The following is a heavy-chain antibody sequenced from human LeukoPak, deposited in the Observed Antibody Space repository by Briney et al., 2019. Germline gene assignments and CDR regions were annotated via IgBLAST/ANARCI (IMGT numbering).Heavy chain of an antibody. CDR2: INPSGGST. CDR1: GYTFTSYY. J-gene: IGHJ3*02. CDR3: ARGGSDSSGYYLDAFDI. V-gene: IGHV1-46*01. Sequence: ASVKVSCKASGYTFTSYYMHWVRQAPGQGLEWMGIINPSGGSTSYAQKFQGRVTMTRDTSTSTVYMELSGLRSEDTAVYYCARGGSDSSGYYLDAFDIWGQGTMVTVSS. D-gene: IGHD3-22*01.